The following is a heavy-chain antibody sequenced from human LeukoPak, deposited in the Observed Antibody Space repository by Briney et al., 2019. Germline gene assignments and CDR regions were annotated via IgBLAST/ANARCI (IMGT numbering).Heavy chain of an antibody. D-gene: IGHD6-25*01. V-gene: IGHV3-23*01. CDR3: ATQMGLSAYDTFDL. CDR1: GFTFSNYA. Sequence: PGGSLRLSCAASGFTFSNYAMAWVRQAPGKGLEWVSTTSGSGGSTHYADFVKGRFTVSRDNSLNTLYLQMNSLRAEDTAVYYCATQMGLSAYDTFDLWGRGTMVTVSS. CDR2: TSGSGGST. J-gene: IGHJ3*01.